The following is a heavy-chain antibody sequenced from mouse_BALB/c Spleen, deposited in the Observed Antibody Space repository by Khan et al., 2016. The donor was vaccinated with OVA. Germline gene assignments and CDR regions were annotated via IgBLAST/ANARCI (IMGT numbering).Heavy chain of an antibody. Sequence: QMQLEESGAELVRPGASVKLSCKASGYTFTSYWMNWVKQRPGQGLEWIGMIDPSDSETHYNQMFKDKATLTVDTSSSTAYMQLSSLTSEDSAVYYCARGGYGTSFAYWGQGTLVTVSA. V-gene: IGHV1-61*01. CDR3: ARGGYGTSFAY. J-gene: IGHJ3*01. CDR2: IDPSDSET. CDR1: GYTFTSYW. D-gene: IGHD2-10*02.